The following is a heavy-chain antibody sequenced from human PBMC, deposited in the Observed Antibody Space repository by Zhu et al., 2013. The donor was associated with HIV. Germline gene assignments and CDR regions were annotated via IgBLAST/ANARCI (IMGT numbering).Heavy chain of an antibody. CDR2: IRQDGSEE. CDR1: GFTFSTYW. Sequence: EVQLVESGGGLVQPGGSLRLSCAASGFTFSTYWMSWVRQAPGKGLEWVANIRQDGSEEYYLDSVKGRFTISRDNAKKSLYLQMNSLRAEDAAVYYCARVDTMIVVGITRYLDFWGQGTLVTVSS. V-gene: IGHV3-7*03. CDR3: ARVDTMIVVGITRYLDF. D-gene: IGHD3-22*01. J-gene: IGHJ4*02.